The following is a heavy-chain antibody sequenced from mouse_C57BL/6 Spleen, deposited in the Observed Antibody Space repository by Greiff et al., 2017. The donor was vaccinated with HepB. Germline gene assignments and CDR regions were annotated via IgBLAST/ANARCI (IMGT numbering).Heavy chain of an antibody. CDR2: IDPSDSET. Sequence: VQLPQSGAELVRPGSSVKLSCKASGYTFTSYWMHWVKQRPIQGLEWIGNIDPSDSETHYNQKFKDKATLTVDKSSSTAYMQLSSLTSEDSAVYYCSRRTLSGDFDYWGQGTTLTVSS. J-gene: IGHJ2*01. D-gene: IGHD4-1*01. V-gene: IGHV1-52*01. CDR1: GYTFTSYW. CDR3: SRRTLSGDFDY.